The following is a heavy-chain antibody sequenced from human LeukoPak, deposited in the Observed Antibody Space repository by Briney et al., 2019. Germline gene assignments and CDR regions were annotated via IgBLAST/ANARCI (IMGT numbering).Heavy chain of an antibody. D-gene: IGHD2-2*01. Sequence: GGSLRLSCAASGFTFSSYGMHWVRQAPGKGLEWVAVISYDVSNKYYADSVKGRFTISRDNSKNTLYLQMNSLRAEDTAVYYCAKDRLYCSSTSCYYYYYGMDVWGQGTTVTVSS. CDR2: ISYDVSNK. J-gene: IGHJ6*02. CDR3: AKDRLYCSSTSCYYYYYGMDV. V-gene: IGHV3-30*18. CDR1: GFTFSSYG.